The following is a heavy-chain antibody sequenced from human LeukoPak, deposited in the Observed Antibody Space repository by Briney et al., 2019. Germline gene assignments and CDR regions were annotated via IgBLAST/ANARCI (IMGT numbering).Heavy chain of an antibody. CDR2: IKQDGSEK. J-gene: IGHJ6*03. CDR1: GFTFSSYR. V-gene: IGHV3-7*01. Sequence: GGSLRLSCAASGFTFSSYRMSWVRQAPGKGLEWVANIKQDGSEKYYVDSVKGRFTISRDNAKNSLYLQMNSLRAEDTAVYYCARGSSLGGYAYYYYYMDVWGKGTTVTISS. D-gene: IGHD2-2*01. CDR3: ARGSSLGGYAYYYYYMDV.